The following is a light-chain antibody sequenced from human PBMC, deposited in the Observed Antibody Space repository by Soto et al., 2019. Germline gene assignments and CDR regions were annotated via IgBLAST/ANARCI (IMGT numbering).Light chain of an antibody. J-gene: IGLJ3*02. CDR3: QVWDSSSDHRGV. V-gene: IGLV3-21*04. CDR1: NIGSKS. Sequence: SYELTQPPSVSVFPGKTARITCGGNNIGSKSVHWYQQKPGQAPVLVIYYDSDRPSGIPERFSGSNSGNTATLTISRVEAGDEADYYCQVWDSSSDHRGVFGGGTKLTVL. CDR2: YDS.